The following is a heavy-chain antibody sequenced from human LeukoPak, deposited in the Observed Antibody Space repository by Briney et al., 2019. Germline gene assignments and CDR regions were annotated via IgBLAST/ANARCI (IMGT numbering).Heavy chain of an antibody. Sequence: ASVKVSCTVSGYTFTEYYIHWVRQAPGQGLEWMGWINPHSGGTNHAETFQGRVTMTRDTSISTAYMEVSSLTSDDTAVCYCARDNSVGETAWWFDPWGQGTLVTVSS. V-gene: IGHV1-2*02. D-gene: IGHD1-26*01. CDR1: GYTFTEYY. J-gene: IGHJ5*02. CDR3: ARDNSVGETAWWFDP. CDR2: INPHSGGT.